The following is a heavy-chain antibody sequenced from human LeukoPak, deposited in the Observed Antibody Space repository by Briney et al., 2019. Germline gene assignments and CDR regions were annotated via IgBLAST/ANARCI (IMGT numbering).Heavy chain of an antibody. D-gene: IGHD5-18*01. CDR1: GFTFSTYG. J-gene: IGHJ6*02. CDR2: IRNDGSNK. V-gene: IGHV3-30*02. CDR3: ARTDSFGMDV. Sequence: GGSLRLSCAASGFTFSTYGMHWVRQAPGKGLEWLAFIRNDGSNKYYADSVKGRFTNSRDNSKNTVYLQMDRLRTEDTAVYYCARTDSFGMDVWGQGTTVTVSS.